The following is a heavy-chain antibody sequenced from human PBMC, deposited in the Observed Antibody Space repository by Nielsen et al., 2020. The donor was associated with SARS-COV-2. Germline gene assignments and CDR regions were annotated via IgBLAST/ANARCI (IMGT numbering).Heavy chain of an antibody. CDR1: GFTFSSYA. CDR2: ISYDGSNK. CDR3: ARELSWGVAGTFSY. J-gene: IGHJ4*02. Sequence: GESLKISCAASGFTFSSYAMHWVRQAPGKGLEWVAVISYDGSNKYYADSVKGRFTISRDNSKNTLYLQMNSLRAEGTAVYYCARELSWGVAGTFSYWGQGTLVTVSS. V-gene: IGHV3-30-3*01. D-gene: IGHD6-19*01.